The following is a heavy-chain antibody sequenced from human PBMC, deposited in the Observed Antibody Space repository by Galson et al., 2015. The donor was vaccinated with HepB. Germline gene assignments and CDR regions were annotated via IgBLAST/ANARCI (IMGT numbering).Heavy chain of an antibody. J-gene: IGHJ6*02. Sequence: SVKVSCKASGYTFTSYAMHWVRQAPGQRPEWMGWINAGNGNTKYSQKFQGRVTITRDTSASTAYMELSSLRSEDTAVYYCARWQYCSSTSCPNYYYYGMDVWGQGTTVTVSS. CDR1: GYTFTSYA. D-gene: IGHD2-2*01. CDR2: INAGNGNT. V-gene: IGHV1-3*01. CDR3: ARWQYCSSTSCPNYYYYGMDV.